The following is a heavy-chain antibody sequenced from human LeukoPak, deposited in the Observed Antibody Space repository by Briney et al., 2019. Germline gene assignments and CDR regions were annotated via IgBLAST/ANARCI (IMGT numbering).Heavy chain of an antibody. CDR3: ARDHWLYSSKTWYYYGMDV. D-gene: IGHD3-9*01. J-gene: IGHJ6*02. CDR2: IDPSGSA. Sequence: SETLSLTCVVSGGSISPYYWSWIRQSPGKGLEWIGYIDPSGSASYNPPLKSRVTIFVDASKNLLSLILTSVSASDTAIYYCARDHWLYSSKTWYYYGMDVWGQGTTVTVSS. CDR1: GGSISPYY. V-gene: IGHV4-59*01.